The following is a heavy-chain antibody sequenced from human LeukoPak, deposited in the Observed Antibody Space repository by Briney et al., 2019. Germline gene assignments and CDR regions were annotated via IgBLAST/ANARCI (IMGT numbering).Heavy chain of an antibody. J-gene: IGHJ3*02. Sequence: SETLSLTCAVYGGSFSGYYWSWIRQPPGKGLEWIGEINHSGSNNYNPSLKSRVTISVDTTKNQFSLKLSSVTAADTAVYYCARVRKWIQLRGGHAFDIWGQGTMVTVSS. CDR2: INHSGSN. CDR1: GGSFSGYY. V-gene: IGHV4-34*01. CDR3: ARVRKWIQLRGGHAFDI. D-gene: IGHD5-18*01.